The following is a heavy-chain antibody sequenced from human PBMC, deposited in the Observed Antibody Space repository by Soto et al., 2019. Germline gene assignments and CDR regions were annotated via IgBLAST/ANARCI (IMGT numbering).Heavy chain of an antibody. CDR1: GCTFSNAL. J-gene: IGHJ6*02. D-gene: IGHD3-10*02. CDR3: TTDNFYVFGAHPRRDYYGMDV. CDR2: IKNKTDDGTT. V-gene: IGHV3-15*01. Sequence: PDWSLRLSCAASGCTFSNALMSWVRHSPGKGLEWVGSIKNKTDDGTTEYAAHVKGTFTISRDDSKNTLYLQKNSLKTADTAVYYRTTDNFYVFGAHPRRDYYGMDVWGQGTRVTVSS.